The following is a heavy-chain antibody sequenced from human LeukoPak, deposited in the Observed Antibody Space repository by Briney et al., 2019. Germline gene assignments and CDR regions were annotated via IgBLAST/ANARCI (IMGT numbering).Heavy chain of an antibody. V-gene: IGHV1-18*04. CDR3: ARSGRGTYYYFDL. CDR1: GYTFTGYY. D-gene: IGHD1-26*01. J-gene: IGHJ4*02. Sequence: GASVKVSCKASGYTFTGYYMHWVRQAPGQGLEWMGWISGSNGNTNYAQKFQGRVSMTADTSTSTAYMELRSLRSDDTAVYYCARSGRGTYYYFDLWGQGTLVTVSS. CDR2: ISGSNGNT.